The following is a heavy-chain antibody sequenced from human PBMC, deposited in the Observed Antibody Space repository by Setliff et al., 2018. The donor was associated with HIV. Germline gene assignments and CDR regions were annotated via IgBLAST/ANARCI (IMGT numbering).Heavy chain of an antibody. J-gene: IGHJ3*02. V-gene: IGHV4-61*10. Sequence: SETLSLTCTVADGSISTGSYYWSWVRQPAGRGLEWIGYIYYSGSTNYNPSLKSRVTISVDTSKNQFSLKLSSVTAADTAVYYCARLRVEGVMGAFDIWGQGPMVTVSS. CDR1: DGSISTGSYY. D-gene: IGHD2-15*01. CDR3: ARLRVEGVMGAFDI. CDR2: IYYSGST.